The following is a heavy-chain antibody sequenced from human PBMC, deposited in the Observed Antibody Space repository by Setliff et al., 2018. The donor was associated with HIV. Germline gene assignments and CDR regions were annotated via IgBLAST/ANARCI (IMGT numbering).Heavy chain of an antibody. Sequence: ASVKVSCKASGYTFTKYGVSWVRQAPGQGLEWMGWISAYNGNTNYPQKFQGRVTMTTDTSTSTAYMELRSLRSDDTAVYYCARHKGQTWLQKPEWYFDLWGRGTLVTVS. D-gene: IGHD5-12*01. CDR3: ARHKGQTWLQKPEWYFDL. J-gene: IGHJ2*01. CDR1: GYTFTKYG. V-gene: IGHV1-18*01. CDR2: ISAYNGNT.